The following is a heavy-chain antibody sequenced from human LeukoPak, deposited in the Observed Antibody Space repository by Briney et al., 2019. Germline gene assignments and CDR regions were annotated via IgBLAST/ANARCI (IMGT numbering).Heavy chain of an antibody. J-gene: IGHJ5*02. D-gene: IGHD6-13*01. V-gene: IGHV1-46*01. Sequence: ASVKVSSKAAGYTFTTYYMHWVRQAPGQGLEWRGIINPSDGSTSYAQNFQGRLTITTDTPTSTAYMDLSSLRSEYPPENYCARAAAGKAWFDPSGQGTLVTASS. CDR2: INPSDGST. CDR1: GYTFTTYY. CDR3: ARAAAGKAWFDP.